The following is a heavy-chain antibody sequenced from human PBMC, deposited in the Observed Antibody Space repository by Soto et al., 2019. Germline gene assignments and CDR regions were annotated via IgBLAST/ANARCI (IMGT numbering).Heavy chain of an antibody. V-gene: IGHV1-69*13. D-gene: IGHD6-19*01. J-gene: IGHJ5*02. Sequence: ASVKVSCKASGGTFSSYAISWVRQAPGQGLEWMGGIIPIFGTANYAQKFQGRVTITADESTSTAYMELSSLRSEDTAVYYCAREIAVAGTFWFDPWGQGTLVTVSS. CDR2: IIPIFGTA. CDR3: AREIAVAGTFWFDP. CDR1: GGTFSSYA.